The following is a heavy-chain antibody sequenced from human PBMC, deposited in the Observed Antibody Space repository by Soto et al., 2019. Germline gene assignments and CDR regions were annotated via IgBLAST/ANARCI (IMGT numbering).Heavy chain of an antibody. Sequence: QVQLQESGPGLVKPSQTLSLTCTVSGDSVSSGGAYWSCIRQHPGQVLEGIGYIYYSGSASYTPSLQLRLTISLDTSQNQVSLRLSSVTDADTAVYYCARLKSRYYKIISYSFYYWGWGALFPGSS. CDR1: GDSVSSGGAY. CDR3: ARLKSRYYKIISYSFYY. V-gene: IGHV4-31*03. D-gene: IGHD3-10*01. CDR2: IYYSGSA. J-gene: IGHJ4*02.